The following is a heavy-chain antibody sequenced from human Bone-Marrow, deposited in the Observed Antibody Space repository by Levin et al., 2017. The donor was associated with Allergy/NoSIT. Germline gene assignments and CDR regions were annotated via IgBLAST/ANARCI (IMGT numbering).Heavy chain of an antibody. Sequence: SETLSLTCTVSGASISNSNCYWSWIRQHPGKGLEWIGYIHYRGSTYYNPSLNSRVTISVDTSQNQFSLKLKSVTDADTAVHFCARLCGDHFDFWGQGTLVAVSS. CDR3: ARLCGDHFDF. CDR1: GASISNSNCY. D-gene: IGHD4-17*01. V-gene: IGHV4-31*03. CDR2: IHYRGST. J-gene: IGHJ4*02.